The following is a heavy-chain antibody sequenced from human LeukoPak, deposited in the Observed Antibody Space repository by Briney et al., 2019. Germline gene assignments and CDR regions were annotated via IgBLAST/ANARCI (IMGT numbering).Heavy chain of an antibody. CDR3: ASMASYCSGGSCTDY. Sequence: PSETLSLTCTVSGGSISSSYWSWIRQPPGKGLEWMGYISYSGSTNYSPSLKRRVTISVDTSKNQFSLKLSSVTAADTAVYYCASMASYCSGGSCTDYWGQGTLVTVSS. CDR2: ISYSGST. V-gene: IGHV4-59*01. J-gene: IGHJ4*02. CDR1: GGSISSSY. D-gene: IGHD2-15*01.